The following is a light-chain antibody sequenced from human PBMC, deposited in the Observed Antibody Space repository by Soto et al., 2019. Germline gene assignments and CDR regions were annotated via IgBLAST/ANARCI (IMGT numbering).Light chain of an antibody. CDR2: GAS. J-gene: IGKJ2*01. Sequence: EIVMTQSPATLSVSPGERATLGCMASQSVGNNLAWYQQKPGQAPSLFIFGASVRATGVPDRFSGSGSGTEFTLSISNLQSEDSAVYYCQQYESWPPLFTFGQGTKVDIK. CDR3: QQYESWPPLFT. V-gene: IGKV3-15*01. CDR1: QSVGNN.